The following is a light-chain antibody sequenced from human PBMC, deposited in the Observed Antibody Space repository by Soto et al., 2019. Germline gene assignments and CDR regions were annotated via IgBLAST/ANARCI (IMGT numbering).Light chain of an antibody. J-gene: IGKJ4*01. V-gene: IGKV3-20*01. CDR1: QSISSSY. CDR3: KHYGTSLN. CDR2: GAS. Sequence: EIVLTQSPVTLSLSPGEIATLSCSASQSISSSYLAWYQQKPGQAPRLLIYGASTRTFDVPDRFSGSGSGTNFTLTISRLQPEDFAVYYCKHYGTSLNFGGGTKVDIK.